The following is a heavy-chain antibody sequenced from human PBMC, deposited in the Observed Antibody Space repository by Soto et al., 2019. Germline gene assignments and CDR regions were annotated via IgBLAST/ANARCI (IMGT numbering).Heavy chain of an antibody. CDR1: GFTFSSYG. Sequence: SLRLSCAASGFTFSSYGMHWVRQAPGKGLEWVAVISYDGSNKYYADSVKGRFTISRDNSKNTLYLQMNSLRAEDTAVYYCAKDQSSSRGYFDYWGQGTLVTVSS. CDR2: ISYDGSNK. D-gene: IGHD6-6*01. V-gene: IGHV3-30*18. CDR3: AKDQSSSRGYFDY. J-gene: IGHJ4*02.